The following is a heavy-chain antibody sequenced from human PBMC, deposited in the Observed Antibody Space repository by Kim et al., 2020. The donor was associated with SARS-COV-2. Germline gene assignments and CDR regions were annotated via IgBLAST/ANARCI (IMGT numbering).Heavy chain of an antibody. J-gene: IGHJ2*01. V-gene: IGHV4-39*01. Sequence: SETLSLTCTVSGGSISSSTYYWGWIRQPPGKGLEWIASIDYSGSTSYNPSLQTRVTMSVDTSKNQFSLNLTSVTAADTAVYYCGRPQLTGAINWYFDPWG. CDR3: GRPQLTGAINWYFDP. CDR2: IDYSGST. D-gene: IGHD7-27*01. CDR1: GGSISSSTYY.